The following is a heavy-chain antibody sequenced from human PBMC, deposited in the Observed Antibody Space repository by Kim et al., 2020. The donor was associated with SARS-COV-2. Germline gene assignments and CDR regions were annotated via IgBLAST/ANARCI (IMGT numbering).Heavy chain of an antibody. D-gene: IGHD2-15*01. CDR1: GYSFTSYW. CDR2: IDPSDSYT. Sequence: GESLKISCKGSGYSFTSYWISWVRQMPGKGLEWMGRIDPSDSYTNYSPSFQGHVTISADKSISTAYLQWSSLKASDTAMYYCAGGYCSGGSCYQGSSDAFDIWGQGTMVTVSS. CDR3: AGGYCSGGSCYQGSSDAFDI. V-gene: IGHV5-10-1*01. J-gene: IGHJ3*02.